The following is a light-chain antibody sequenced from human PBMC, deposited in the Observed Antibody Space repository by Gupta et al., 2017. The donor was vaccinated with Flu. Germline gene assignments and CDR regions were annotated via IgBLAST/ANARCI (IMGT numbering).Light chain of an antibody. CDR1: SSNIGAGYD. CDR3: QSYDSSLSGSRV. V-gene: IGLV1-40*01. J-gene: IGLJ2*01. CDR2: GNS. Sequence: QSVLTQPPSVSGAPGQRVTISCTGSSSNIGAGYDVHWYQQLPGTAPNLLIYGNSNRPSGAPDRFSGSKSGTSASLAITGLQAEEEADYYCQSYDSSLSGSRVFGGGTKLTVL.